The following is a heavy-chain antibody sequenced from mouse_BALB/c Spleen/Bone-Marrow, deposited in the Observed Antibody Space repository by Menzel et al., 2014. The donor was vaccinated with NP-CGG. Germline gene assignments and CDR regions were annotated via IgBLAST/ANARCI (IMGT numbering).Heavy chain of an antibody. V-gene: IGHV2-4-1*01. J-gene: IGHJ3*01. CDR1: GFSLTSYG. CDR2: IWSGGST. Sequence: QVQLKQSGPGLVQPSQSLSITCTVSGFSLTSYGVHWVRQSPGKGLEWLGGIWSGGSTDYNAAFISRLSISKDNSKSQVFFKMNSLQADDTAIYYCARNMGSYYGYLVYLGQGTLVTVSA. CDR3: ARNMGSYYGYLVY. D-gene: IGHD1-2*01.